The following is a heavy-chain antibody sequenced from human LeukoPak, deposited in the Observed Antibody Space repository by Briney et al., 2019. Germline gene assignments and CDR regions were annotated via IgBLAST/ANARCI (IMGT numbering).Heavy chain of an antibody. CDR1: GASIRSADYS. CDR3: ASQTSVTPSWYFDL. Sequence: SETLSLTCSVSGASIRSADYSWSWIRQHPGKGLEWIGYIYDSGSTHYNPSLKSRVTISVDTSKNHFSLKLNSLTAADTAVYYCASQTSVTPSWYFDLWGRGTLVTVSS. V-gene: IGHV4-31*03. D-gene: IGHD4-17*01. J-gene: IGHJ2*01. CDR2: IYDSGST.